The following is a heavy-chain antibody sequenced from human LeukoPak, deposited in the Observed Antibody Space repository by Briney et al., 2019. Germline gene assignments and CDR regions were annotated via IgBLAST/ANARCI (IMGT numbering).Heavy chain of an antibody. V-gene: IGHV3-30*03. CDR1: GFTFSSYG. D-gene: IGHD2-8*02. CDR3: ARELVVTAGDHYYYGMDV. Sequence: PGGSLRLSCAASGFTFSSYGMHWVRQAPGKGLEWVAVTSNDGSDKFYADSVKGRFTISRDNSKNTLYLQMNSLRAEDTAVYYCARELVVTAGDHYYYGMDVWGQGATVTVSS. CDR2: TSNDGSDK. J-gene: IGHJ6*02.